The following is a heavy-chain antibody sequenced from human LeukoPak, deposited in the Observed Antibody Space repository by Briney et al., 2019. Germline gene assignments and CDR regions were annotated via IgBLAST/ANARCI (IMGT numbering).Heavy chain of an antibody. J-gene: IGHJ3*02. V-gene: IGHV4-34*01. CDR3: ARVSLLRGVVVPVARYHVAFDI. CDR2: INHSGST. CDR1: GGSFSGYY. Sequence: PSETLSLTCAVYGGSFSGYYWSWIRQTPGKGLEWIGEINHSGSTNYNPSLKSRVTISVDTSKNQFSLKLSSVTAADTAVYYYARVSLLRGVVVPVARYHVAFDIWGQGTMVTVSS. D-gene: IGHD2-2*01.